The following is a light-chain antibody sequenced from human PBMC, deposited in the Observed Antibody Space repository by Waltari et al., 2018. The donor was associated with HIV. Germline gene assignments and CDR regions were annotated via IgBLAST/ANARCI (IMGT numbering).Light chain of an antibody. Sequence: DIVLTQSPDFQSVTPTETVPITCRASQSIGSSLHWYQQKPDQSPKLRIKYASQSFSGVPSRFSGSGSGTDFTLTINSLEAEDAATYYCHQSSSLPLTFGGGTKVEIK. CDR3: HQSSSLPLT. V-gene: IGKV6-21*01. J-gene: IGKJ4*01. CDR2: YAS. CDR1: QSIGSS.